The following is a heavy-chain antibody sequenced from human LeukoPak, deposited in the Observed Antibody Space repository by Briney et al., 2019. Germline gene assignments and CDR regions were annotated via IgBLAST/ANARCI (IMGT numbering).Heavy chain of an antibody. J-gene: IGHJ4*02. V-gene: IGHV1-2*02. CDR1: GYTFTGYY. D-gene: IGHD1-26*01. CDR3: ARASGSYRPETDY. Sequence: EASVKVTCKASGYTFTGYYMHWVRQAPGQGLEWMGWINPNSGGTNYAQKFQGRVTMTRDTSISTAYMGLSRLRSDDTAVYYCARASGSYRPETDYWGQGTLVTVSS. CDR2: INPNSGGT.